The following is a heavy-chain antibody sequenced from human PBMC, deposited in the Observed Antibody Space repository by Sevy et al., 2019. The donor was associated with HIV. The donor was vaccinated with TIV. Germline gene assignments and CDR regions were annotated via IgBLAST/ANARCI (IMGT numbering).Heavy chain of an antibody. J-gene: IGHJ4*02. D-gene: IGHD4-17*01. Sequence: GGSLRLSCAASGFTFSSYAMHWVRQAPGEGLEWVAVIWFDGSNTYYADSVKGRFTISRDIAKNTLHLQMNSLRVEDTAVYYCARDLEFYDYGDYGPAFMPDYWGQGTLVTVSS. CDR3: ARDLEFYDYGDYGPAFMPDY. V-gene: IGHV3-33*08. CDR1: GFTFSSYA. CDR2: IWFDGSNT.